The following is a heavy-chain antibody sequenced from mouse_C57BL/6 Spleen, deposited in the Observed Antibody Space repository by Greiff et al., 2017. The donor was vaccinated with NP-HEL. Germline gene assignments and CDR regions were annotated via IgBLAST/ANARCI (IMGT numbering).Heavy chain of an antibody. D-gene: IGHD1-1*01. CDR2: IDPSDSYT. CDR1: GYTFTSYW. J-gene: IGHJ1*03. V-gene: IGHV1-69*01. Sequence: QVQLQQSGAELVMPGASVKLSCKASGYTFTSYWMHWVKQRPGQGLEWIGEIDPSDSYTNYNQKFKGKSTLTVDKSSSTAYMQLSSLTSEDSAVYYCARRRGVAHWYFDVWGTGTTVTVSS. CDR3: ARRRGVAHWYFDV.